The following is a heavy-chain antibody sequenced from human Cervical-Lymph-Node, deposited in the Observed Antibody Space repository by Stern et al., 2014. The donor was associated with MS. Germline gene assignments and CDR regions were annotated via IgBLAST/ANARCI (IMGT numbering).Heavy chain of an antibody. Sequence: QVQLVQSGVEVKKPGAPVKVSCKTSGYTFTSYGISWVRQAPGQGLEWLGWISTYNGNTNSAQNFQGRVTMTTDTSTRTAYMELRSLRSDDTAVYYCARTLDYVGNSHFDHGGQGTLVTVSS. J-gene: IGHJ4*02. D-gene: IGHD4-23*01. CDR1: GYTFTSYG. CDR2: ISTYNGNT. V-gene: IGHV1-18*04. CDR3: ARTLDYVGNSHFDH.